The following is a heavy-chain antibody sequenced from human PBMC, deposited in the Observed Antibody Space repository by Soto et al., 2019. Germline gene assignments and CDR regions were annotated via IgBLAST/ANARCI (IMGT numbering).Heavy chain of an antibody. CDR1: GFTFSDHY. V-gene: IGHV3-72*01. CDR2: TRNKANSYTT. Sequence: LRLSCAASGFTFSDHYMDWVRQAPGKGLEWVGRTRNKANSYTTEYAASVKGRFTISRDDSKNSMYLQMNSLKTEDTAVYYCARGGECSDRRCHSDYYGMDVWGQGTTVTVSS. J-gene: IGHJ6*02. D-gene: IGHD2-15*01. CDR3: ARGGECSDRRCHSDYYGMDV.